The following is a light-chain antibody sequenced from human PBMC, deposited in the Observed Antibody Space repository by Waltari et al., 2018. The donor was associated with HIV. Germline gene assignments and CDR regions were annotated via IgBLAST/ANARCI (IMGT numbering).Light chain of an antibody. V-gene: IGLV1-40*01. CDR2: GNS. CDR3: QSYDSSLSGSV. J-gene: IGLJ2*01. Sequence: QSVLTQPPSVSGAPGQRVTISCTVSSSTIGAGYDGHWYQQLPGTAPKLLIYGNSNRPSGVPDRFSGSKSGTSASLAITGLQAEDEADYYCQSYDSSLSGSVFGGGTKLTV. CDR1: SSTIGAGYD.